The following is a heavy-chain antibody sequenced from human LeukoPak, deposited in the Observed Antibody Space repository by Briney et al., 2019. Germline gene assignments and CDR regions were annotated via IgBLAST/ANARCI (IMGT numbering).Heavy chain of an antibody. Sequence: SETLSLTCTVSGGSISSGDYYWSWIRQPPGKGLEWIGYTYYSGSTYYNPSLKSRAAISVDTSKNQFSLKLTSVTAADTAVYYCARPYYYDSRIDPWGQGTLVTVSS. CDR1: GGSISSGDYY. J-gene: IGHJ5*02. V-gene: IGHV4-30-4*01. CDR2: TYYSGST. D-gene: IGHD3-22*01. CDR3: ARPYYYDSRIDP.